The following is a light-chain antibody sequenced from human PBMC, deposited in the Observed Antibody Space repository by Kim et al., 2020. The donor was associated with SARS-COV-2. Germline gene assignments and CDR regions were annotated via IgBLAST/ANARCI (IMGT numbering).Light chain of an antibody. J-gene: IGLJ3*02. CDR1: SGDVGSYNL. Sequence: GPSITISCTGTSGDVGSYNLVSWYQQHPGKAPKLMIYEGSKRPSGVSNRFSGSKSGNTASLTISGLQAEDEADYYCCSYAGSNTWVFGGGTKLTVL. CDR2: EGS. CDR3: CSYAGSNTWV. V-gene: IGLV2-23*01.